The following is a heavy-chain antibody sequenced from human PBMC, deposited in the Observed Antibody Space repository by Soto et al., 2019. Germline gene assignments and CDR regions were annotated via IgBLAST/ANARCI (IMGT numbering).Heavy chain of an antibody. CDR3: ARVAKEHDFWSGYYYGYYYYGMDV. V-gene: IGHV3-30-3*01. CDR2: ISYDGSNK. J-gene: IGHJ6*02. CDR1: GFTFSSYA. D-gene: IGHD3-3*01. Sequence: QVQLVESGGGVVQPGRSLRLSCAASGFTFSSYAMHWVRQAPGKGLEWVAVISYDGSNKYYADSVKGRFTISRDNSKNTLYLQMNSLRAEDTAVYYCARVAKEHDFWSGYYYGYYYYGMDVWGQGTTVTVSS.